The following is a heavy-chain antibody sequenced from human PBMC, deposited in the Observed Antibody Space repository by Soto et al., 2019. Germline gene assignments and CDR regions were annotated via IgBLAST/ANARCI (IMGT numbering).Heavy chain of an antibody. V-gene: IGHV3-48*03. CDR1: GFNLSDYA. CDR2: ITSGGRSM. D-gene: IGHD3-3*02. CDR3: VSSMASPDQ. Sequence: GGSLRLSCTASGFNLSDYALTWVRQAPGKGLEWVSYITSGGRSMYYADSVKGRFLISRDNAENSLYLQMNSLRPDDTAVYYCVSSMASPDQWGQGTLVTVSS. J-gene: IGHJ4*02.